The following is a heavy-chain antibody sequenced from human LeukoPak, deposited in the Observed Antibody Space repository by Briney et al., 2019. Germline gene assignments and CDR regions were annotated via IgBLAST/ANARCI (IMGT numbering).Heavy chain of an antibody. V-gene: IGHV4-31*03. J-gene: IGHJ4*02. Sequence: SQSLSLTCTVSGGSISSGGYYWSWIRQHPGKGLAWIGYIYYSGSTYYNPSLKSRVTISVDTSKNQFSLKLSSVTAADTAVYYCARLSSGRRFDYWGQGTLVTVSS. CDR3: ARLSSGRRFDY. CDR2: IYYSGST. CDR1: GGSISSGGYY. D-gene: IGHD1-26*01.